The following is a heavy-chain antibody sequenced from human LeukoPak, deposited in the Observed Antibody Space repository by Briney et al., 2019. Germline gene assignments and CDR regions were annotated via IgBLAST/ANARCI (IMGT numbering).Heavy chain of an antibody. D-gene: IGHD3-22*01. V-gene: IGHV4-39*01. CDR2: IYYSGST. CDR1: GGSISSSRYY. J-gene: IGHJ3*02. CDR3: ATTGVTFYYDNSGFTGAFDI. Sequence: SETLSLTCTVSGGSISSSRYYWGWIRQPPGKGLEWIGSIYYSGSTYYNSSLKSRVTISVDTSKNQFSLELTSVTAADTATYYCATTGVTFYYDNSGFTGAFDIWGQGTAVTISS.